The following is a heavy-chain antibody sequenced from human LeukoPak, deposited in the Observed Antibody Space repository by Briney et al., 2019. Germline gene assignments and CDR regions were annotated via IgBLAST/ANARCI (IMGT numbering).Heavy chain of an antibody. D-gene: IGHD7-27*01. Sequence: GSLRLSCAASEFTFSSAWMPSGPQAPGKGLVCVSRINSDVSTTTSTDSVKGRFTLSRDNAQNTLYLQRNSLRSQHTAVSYFTREVSGDRYFDYWGQGTLVTVSS. CDR3: TREVSGDRYFDY. V-gene: IGHV3-74*03. CDR1: EFTFSSAW. CDR2: INSDVSTT. J-gene: IGHJ4*02.